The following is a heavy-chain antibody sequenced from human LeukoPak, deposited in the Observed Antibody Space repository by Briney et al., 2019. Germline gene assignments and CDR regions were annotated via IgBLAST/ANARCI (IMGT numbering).Heavy chain of an antibody. D-gene: IGHD6-13*01. CDR3: ARSPRGSSSWYLDY. CDR2: IWYDGSNK. J-gene: IGHJ4*02. Sequence: PGGSLRLSCAASGFTFSSYGMHWVRQAPGKGLEWVAVIWYDGSNKYYADSVKGRFTIPRDNSKNTLYLQMNSLRAEDTAVYYCARSPRGSSSWYLDYWGQGTLVTVSS. V-gene: IGHV3-33*01. CDR1: GFTFSSYG.